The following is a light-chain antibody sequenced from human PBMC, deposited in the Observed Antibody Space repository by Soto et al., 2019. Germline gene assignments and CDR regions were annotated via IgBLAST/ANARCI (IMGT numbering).Light chain of an antibody. CDR3: QHAATFPLIT. J-gene: IGKJ5*01. CDR2: AAS. CDR1: EDISTW. V-gene: IGKV1-12*01. Sequence: IQIPQSPSSVSASVGDRVTITCRSSEDISTWLAWYQQKPGKAPKLLIYAASSLQSGVPSRFSGSGSGTDFTLTISSLQPEDFPTYYCQHAATFPLITSGQASRLEIK.